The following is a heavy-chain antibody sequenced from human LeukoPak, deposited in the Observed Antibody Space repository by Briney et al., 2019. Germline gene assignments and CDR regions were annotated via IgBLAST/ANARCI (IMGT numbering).Heavy chain of an antibody. CDR3: ARGVDC. CDR2: ISYDGSNK. J-gene: IGHJ4*02. Sequence: GGSLRLSCAASGFTFSSYAMHWVRQAPGKGLEWVAVISYDGSNKYYADSVKGRFTISRDNSKNTLYLQMDSLRAEDTAVYYCARGVDCWGQGTLVTVYS. V-gene: IGHV3-30*04. CDR1: GFTFSSYA.